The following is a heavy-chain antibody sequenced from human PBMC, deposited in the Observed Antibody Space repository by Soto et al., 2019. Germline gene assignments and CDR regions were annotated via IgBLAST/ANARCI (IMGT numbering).Heavy chain of an antibody. V-gene: IGHV1-69*13. Sequence: SVKVSCKASGGTFSSYAISWVRQAPGQGLEWMGGIIPIFGTANYAQKFQGRVTITADESTSTAYMELSSLRSEDTAVYYCARDLIKDIVVVPAAPLGFGMDVWGQGTTVTVSS. CDR2: IIPIFGTA. J-gene: IGHJ6*02. CDR3: ARDLIKDIVVVPAAPLGFGMDV. CDR1: GGTFSSYA. D-gene: IGHD2-2*01.